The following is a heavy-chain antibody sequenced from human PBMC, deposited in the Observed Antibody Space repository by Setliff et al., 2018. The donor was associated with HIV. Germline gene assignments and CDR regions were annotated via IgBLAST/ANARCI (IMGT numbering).Heavy chain of an antibody. Sequence: GGSLRLSCAASGLTFSSYGMHWVRQAPGKGLEWVAIILYDGSNEYYSDSVKGRFTISRDNAKNSLYLQMNSLRAEDTAVYYCARVYVANIAAAGPYFDYWGQGTLVTVSS. J-gene: IGHJ4*02. CDR1: GLTFSSYG. CDR3: ARVYVANIAAAGPYFDY. D-gene: IGHD6-13*01. V-gene: IGHV3-30*03. CDR2: ILYDGSNE.